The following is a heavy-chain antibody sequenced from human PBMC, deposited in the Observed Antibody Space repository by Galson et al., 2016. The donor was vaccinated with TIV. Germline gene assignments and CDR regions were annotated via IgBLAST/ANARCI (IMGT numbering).Heavy chain of an antibody. Sequence: SVKVSCKASGGTFRRYTISWVRQAPGQGLEWMGWINTATGDPTYAQGFTGRFVFSSDTSVSTTYLQISSLKAEDTAVYYCASLRYGNYYGVDVWGQGTTVTVSS. CDR3: ASLRYGNYYGVDV. J-gene: IGHJ6*02. CDR1: GGTFRRYT. D-gene: IGHD3-9*01. V-gene: IGHV7-4-1*02. CDR2: INTATGDP.